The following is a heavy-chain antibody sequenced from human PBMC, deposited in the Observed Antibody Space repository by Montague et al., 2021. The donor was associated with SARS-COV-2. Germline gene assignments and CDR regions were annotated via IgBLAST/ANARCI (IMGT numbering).Heavy chain of an antibody. J-gene: IGHJ4*02. D-gene: IGHD6-13*01. CDR1: GGSISSSSYF. CDR2: IYYSGST. V-gene: IGHV4-39*01. CDR3: ARAFIAAAGTTSFDY. Sequence: SETLSLTCTVSGGSISSSSYFWGWIRQPPGKGLEWIGSIYYSGSTYYNPSLKSRVTISVDTSKNQFSLKLSSVTAADTAVYYCARAFIAAAGTTSFDYWGQENPVTVSS.